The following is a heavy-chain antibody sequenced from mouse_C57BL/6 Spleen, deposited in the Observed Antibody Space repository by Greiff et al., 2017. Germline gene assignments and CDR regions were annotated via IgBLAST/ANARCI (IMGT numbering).Heavy chain of an antibody. D-gene: IGHD2-3*01. Sequence: QVQLKESGAELVRPGTSVKVTCKASGYAFTNYLLEWVKQRPGKGLEWIGVINPGSGGTNYHEKFKGKRTLTADKSSSTAYMQLSSLTSEDSAVKICARGALYECYSRYFDCWGQGTTLTVSS. J-gene: IGHJ2*01. CDR1: GYAFTNYL. CDR2: INPGSGGT. V-gene: IGHV1-54*01. CDR3: ARGALYECYSRYFDC.